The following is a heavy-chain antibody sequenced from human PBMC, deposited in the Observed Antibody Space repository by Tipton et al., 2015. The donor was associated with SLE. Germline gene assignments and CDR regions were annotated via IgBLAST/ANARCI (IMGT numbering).Heavy chain of an antibody. J-gene: IGHJ6*04. CDR2: INHSGST. CDR1: GESFSGYY. D-gene: IGHD3-22*01. Sequence: TLSLTCAVYGESFSGYYWSWIRQPPGKGLEWIGEINHSGSTNYNPSLKSRVTISVDTSKNQFSLKLSSVTAADTAVYYCARALRGHYDPSGDVWGKGTTVTVSS. V-gene: IGHV4-34*01. CDR3: ARALRGHYDPSGDV.